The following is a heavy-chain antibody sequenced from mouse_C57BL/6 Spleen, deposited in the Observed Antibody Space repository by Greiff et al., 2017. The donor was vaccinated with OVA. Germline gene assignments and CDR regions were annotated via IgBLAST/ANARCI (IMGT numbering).Heavy chain of an antibody. CDR1: GYTFTSYW. Sequence: QVQLQQPGAELVMPGASVKLSCKASGYTFTSYWMHWVKQRPGQGLEWIGEIDPSDSYTNYNQKFKGKSTLTVDKSSSTAYMQLSSLTSEDSAVYYCARRDTMGGAMDYWGQGTSVTVSS. V-gene: IGHV1-69*01. CDR2: IDPSDSYT. CDR3: ARRDTMGGAMDY. J-gene: IGHJ4*01. D-gene: IGHD1-1*02.